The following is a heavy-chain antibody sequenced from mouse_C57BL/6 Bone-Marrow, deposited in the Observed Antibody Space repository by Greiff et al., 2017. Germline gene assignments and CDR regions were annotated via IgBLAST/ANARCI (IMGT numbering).Heavy chain of an antibody. CDR3: ASSFYGSSPWFAY. D-gene: IGHD1-1*01. CDR2: INPSSGYT. Sequence: QVQLQQSGAELAKPGASVKLSCKASGYTFTSYWMHWVKQRPGQGLEWIGYINPSSGYTKYNQKFKDKATLTADKSSSTAYMQLSSLTYEDSAVYYCASSFYGSSPWFAYWGQGTLVTVSA. J-gene: IGHJ3*01. CDR1: GYTFTSYW. V-gene: IGHV1-7*01.